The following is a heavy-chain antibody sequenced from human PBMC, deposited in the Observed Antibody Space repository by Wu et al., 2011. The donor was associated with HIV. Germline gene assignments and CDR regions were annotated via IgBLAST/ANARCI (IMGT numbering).Heavy chain of an antibody. V-gene: IGHV1-2*02. Sequence: QVQLMQSGAEVKKPGASVKVSCKTSGYTFTGYYMHWVRQVPGQGLEWMGWIHPGGGGRNYVQKFQGRVTMASDTSVSTTYMELSRLKSDDTAMYYCARAASEVPAATADYYYYYMDVWGKGTTVTVSS. CDR2: IHPGGGGR. CDR3: ARAASEVPAATADYYYYYMDV. D-gene: IGHD2-2*01. J-gene: IGHJ6*03. CDR1: GYTFTGYY.